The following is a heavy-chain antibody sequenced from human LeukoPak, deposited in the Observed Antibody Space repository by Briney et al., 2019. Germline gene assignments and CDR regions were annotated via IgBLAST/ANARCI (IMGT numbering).Heavy chain of an antibody. CDR1: GFTFSSYS. J-gene: IGHJ4*02. CDR3: ARVLGYSSSWPFDY. CDR2: ISSSSSTI. D-gene: IGHD6-13*01. Sequence: GGSLRLSCAASGFTFSSYSMNWVRQAPGKGLEWVSYISSSSSTIYYADSVKGRFTISRDNAKNSLYLQMNSLRAEDTAVYYCARVLGYSSSWPFDYGGQGTLVTVSS. V-gene: IGHV3-48*01.